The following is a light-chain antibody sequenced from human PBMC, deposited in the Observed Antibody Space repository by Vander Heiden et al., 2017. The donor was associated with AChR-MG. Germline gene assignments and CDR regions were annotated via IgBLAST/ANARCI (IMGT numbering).Light chain of an antibody. V-gene: IGKV3-20*01. CDR2: GAS. CDR1: QSIRSSY. CDR3: QYYGSSPKT. J-gene: IGKJ1*01. Sequence: IVLMQSPGPLSLSPGERATLSCRARQSIRSSYLGCHQQKPGQAPRLLVCGASSRSNGIPDTFSGSASATDFTLTISMLAPEDFAVYYCQYYGSSPKTFGQRTKVEIK.